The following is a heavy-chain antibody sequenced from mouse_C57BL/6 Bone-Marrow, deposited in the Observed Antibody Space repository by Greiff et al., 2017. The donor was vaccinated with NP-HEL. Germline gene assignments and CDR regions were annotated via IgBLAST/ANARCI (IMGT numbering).Heavy chain of an antibody. CDR3: VRDSYYGSSYPWFAY. V-gene: IGHV10-3*01. CDR1: GFTFNTYA. CDR2: IRSKSSNYAT. D-gene: IGHD1-1*01. Sequence: EVQGVESGGGLVQPKGSLKLSCAASGFTFNTYAMHWVRQAPGKGLEWVARIRSKSSNYATYYADSVKDRFTISRDDSQSMLYLQMNNLKTEDTAMYYCVRDSYYGSSYPWFAYWGQGTLVTVSA. J-gene: IGHJ3*01.